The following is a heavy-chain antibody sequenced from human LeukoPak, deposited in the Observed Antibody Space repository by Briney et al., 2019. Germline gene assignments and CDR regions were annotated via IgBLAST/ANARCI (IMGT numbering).Heavy chain of an antibody. J-gene: IGHJ4*02. Sequence: VASVKVSCKASGYTFTGYYIHWVRQAPGQGLEWMGWINPNSGGTNYAQKLQGRVTVTWDTSISTAYMDLSSLTSDDTAVYYCGRGRLPTIGVVNPSYYSDYWGQGTLVTVSS. CDR2: INPNSGGT. CDR1: GYTFTGYY. D-gene: IGHD3-22*01. V-gene: IGHV1-2*02. CDR3: GRGRLPTIGVVNPSYYSDY.